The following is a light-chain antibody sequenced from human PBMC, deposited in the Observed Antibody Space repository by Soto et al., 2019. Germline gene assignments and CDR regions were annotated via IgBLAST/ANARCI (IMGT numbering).Light chain of an antibody. CDR3: SLYTSSSTVV. CDR1: SSDVGIYNC. V-gene: IGLV2-18*01. Sequence: QSVLTQPASVSGSPGQAVTISCTGTSSDVGIYNCVSWHQQPPGTAPKLMIYVVSNRPSGVSDRFSGSKSGNTASLTISGLQAEDEADYYCSLYTSSSTVVFGGGTKLTVL. CDR2: VVS. J-gene: IGLJ2*01.